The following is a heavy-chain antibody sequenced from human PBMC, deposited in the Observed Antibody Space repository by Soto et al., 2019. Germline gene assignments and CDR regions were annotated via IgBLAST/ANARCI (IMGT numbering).Heavy chain of an antibody. CDR3: AKFPPLFVGTSPEHRDLIAV. V-gene: IGHV3-23*01. CDR1: GFTFSSYA. D-gene: IGHD3-16*02. J-gene: IGHJ6*02. CDR2: ISGSGGST. Sequence: GGSLRLSCAASGFTFSSYAMSWVRQAPGKGLEWVSAISGSGGSTYYADSVKGRFTISRDNSKNTLYLQMNSLRLEDAAVYYCAKFPPLFVGTSPEHRDLIAVSGQGSTVT.